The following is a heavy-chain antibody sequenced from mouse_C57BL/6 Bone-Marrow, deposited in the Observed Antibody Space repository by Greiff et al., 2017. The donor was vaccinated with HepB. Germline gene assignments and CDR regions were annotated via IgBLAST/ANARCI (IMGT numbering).Heavy chain of an antibody. CDR1: GFTFSSYG. D-gene: IGHD2-1*01. CDR3: ARQIYFHYFDY. Sequence: DVMLVESGGDLVKPGGSLKLSCAASGFTFSSYGMSWVRQTPDKRLEWVATISSGGSYTYYPDSVKGRFTISRDNAKNTLYLQMSSLKSEDTAMYYCARQIYFHYFDYWGQGTTLTVSS. V-gene: IGHV5-6*02. CDR2: ISSGGSYT. J-gene: IGHJ2*01.